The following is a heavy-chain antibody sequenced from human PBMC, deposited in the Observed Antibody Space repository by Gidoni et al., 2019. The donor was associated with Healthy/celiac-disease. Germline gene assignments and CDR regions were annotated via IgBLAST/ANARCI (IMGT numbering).Heavy chain of an antibody. D-gene: IGHD1-1*01. CDR2: IKSKTDGGTT. Sequence: EVQLVESGGGLVKPGGSLRLSCAASGFTFSNAWLSWVRQAPGKGLEWVGRIKSKTDGGTTDYAAPVKGRFTISRDDSKNTLYLQMNSLKTEDTAVYYCTTDRPTKPRYYYYGMDVWGQGTTVTVSS. J-gene: IGHJ6*02. V-gene: IGHV3-15*01. CDR1: GFTFSNAW. CDR3: TTDRPTKPRYYYYGMDV.